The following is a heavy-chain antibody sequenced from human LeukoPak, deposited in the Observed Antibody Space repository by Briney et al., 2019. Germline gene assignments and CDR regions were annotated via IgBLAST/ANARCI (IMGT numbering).Heavy chain of an antibody. Sequence: PGGSLTPSCAASGFTFSTYEMNWVRQAPGKGLEWVSYISSSGSTIYYADSVKGRFTISRDNAKNSLYLQMNSLRAEDTAVYYCARGPSRTERAHFDRWGQGTEVTVSS. D-gene: IGHD1-1*01. CDR2: ISSSGSTI. CDR1: GFTFSTYE. J-gene: IGHJ4*02. CDR3: ARGPSRTERAHFDR. V-gene: IGHV3-48*03.